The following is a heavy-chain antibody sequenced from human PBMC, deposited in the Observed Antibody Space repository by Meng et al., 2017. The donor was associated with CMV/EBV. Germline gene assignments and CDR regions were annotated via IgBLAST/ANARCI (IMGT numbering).Heavy chain of an antibody. CDR1: GGAISSGGYY. CDR2: IYYSGST. J-gene: IGHJ4*02. Sequence: SETLSLTCTVSGGAISSGGYYGSWIRRHPGKGLEWMGYIYYSGSTYYNQSLKSRVTISVDTSKNQFYLKLSSVTAADTAVYYCAGIQDIVVVPAAPILDYRGQGTLVTVSS. D-gene: IGHD2-2*01. CDR3: AGIQDIVVVPAAPILDY. V-gene: IGHV4-31*03.